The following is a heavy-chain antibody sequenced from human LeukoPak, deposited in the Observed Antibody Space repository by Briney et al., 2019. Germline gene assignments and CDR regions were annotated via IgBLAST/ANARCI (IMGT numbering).Heavy chain of an antibody. D-gene: IGHD3-3*01. J-gene: IGHJ3*01. CDR2: ISNSGSTN. CDR1: GVTFSSYE. CDR3: ARRSGTIFVVVIIRGVVV. V-gene: IGHV3-48*03. Sequence: AGTLRLSCAASGVTFSSYELNWVRQAPGKGLEWVSYISNSGSTNYYAESVKGRLATTSDNAKNSLYLQMTSLRAGDTAVYYCARRSGTIFVVVIIRGVVVW.